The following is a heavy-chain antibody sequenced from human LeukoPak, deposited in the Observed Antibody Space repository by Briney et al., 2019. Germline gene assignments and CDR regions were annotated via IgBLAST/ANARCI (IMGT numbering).Heavy chain of an antibody. CDR2: INQIGRT. V-gene: IGHV4-34*01. Sequence: RPSETLSLTCGLYGGSFNGYYWSWIRQPPGKGLEWVGEINQIGRTNYNPSLKSRVTISVDTSKNQFFLKLRSVTAADTALYYCARDNAAERDGYNYGPIALDYWGQGILVTVSS. CDR1: GGSFNGYY. D-gene: IGHD5-24*01. CDR3: ARDNAAERDGYNYGPIALDY. J-gene: IGHJ4*02.